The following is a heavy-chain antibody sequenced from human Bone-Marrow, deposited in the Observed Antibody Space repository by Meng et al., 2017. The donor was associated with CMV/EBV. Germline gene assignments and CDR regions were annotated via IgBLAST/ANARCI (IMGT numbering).Heavy chain of an antibody. CDR1: GGSISSSSYY. D-gene: IGHD3-10*01. V-gene: IGHV4-39*07. CDR3: ARDVIRGVITRPLHVGYYYYGMDV. J-gene: IGHJ6*02. Sequence: SETLSLTCTVSGGSISSSSYYWGWIRQPPGKGLEWIGSIYYSGSTYYNPSLKSRVTMSVDTSKNQFSLKLSSVTAADTAVYYCARDVIRGVITRPLHVGYYYYGMDVWGQGTTVTVSS. CDR2: IYYSGST.